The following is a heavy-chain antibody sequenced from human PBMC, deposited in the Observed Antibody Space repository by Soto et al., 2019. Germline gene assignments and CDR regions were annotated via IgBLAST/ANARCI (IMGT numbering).Heavy chain of an antibody. CDR3: ANNDCSSTSCYHLVRPFDY. CDR1: GFTFSSYG. CDR2: ISYDGSNK. J-gene: IGHJ4*02. V-gene: IGHV3-30*18. Sequence: GGSLRLSCAASGFTFSSYGMHWVRQAPGKGLEWVAVISYDGSNKYYADSVKGRFTISRDNSKNTLYLQMNSLRAEDTAVYYCANNDCSSTSCYHLVRPFDYWGQGTLVTVSS. D-gene: IGHD2-2*01.